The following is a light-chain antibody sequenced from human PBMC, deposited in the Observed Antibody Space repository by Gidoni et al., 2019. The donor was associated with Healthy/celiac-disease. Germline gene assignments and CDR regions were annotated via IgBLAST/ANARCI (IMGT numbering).Light chain of an antibody. CDR1: QSISFW. CDR3: QQYNSFS. CDR2: KAS. Sequence: DIQMTQSPSTLSASVGDRVTITCRASQSISFWLAWYQQKPGKAPKLLIYKASSLESGFPSRFSGSGSGTEFTLTITSLQPDDFATYYCQQYNSFSFGQGTKVEVK. J-gene: IGKJ1*01. V-gene: IGKV1-5*03.